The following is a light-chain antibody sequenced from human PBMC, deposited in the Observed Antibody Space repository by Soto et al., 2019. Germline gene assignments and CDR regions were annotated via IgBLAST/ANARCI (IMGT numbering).Light chain of an antibody. CDR1: QTISSW. CDR3: QQLHSYPIT. V-gene: IGKV1-5*03. J-gene: IGKJ5*01. Sequence: IQMTQSPSTLSGSVGDRVTITCRASQTISSWLAWYQQKPGKAPKLLIYKASTLQSGVPSRFSGSESGAEFTLTISSLQPEDFATYYCQQLHSYPITFGQGTRLEIK. CDR2: KAS.